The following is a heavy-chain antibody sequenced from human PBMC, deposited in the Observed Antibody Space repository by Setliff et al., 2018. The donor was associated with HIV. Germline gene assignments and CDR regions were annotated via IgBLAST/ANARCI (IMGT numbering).Heavy chain of an antibody. V-gene: IGHV4-38-2*01. Sequence: SETLSLTCAVSGYSISSGYYWAWIRQSPGKGLEWIGSIYYSGTTYYNPSLRGRVTISVDRSRNQFSLTLNSVTAADTATYYCASRGIVVVTMSMPDEFFVHWGHGTLVTVSS. CDR2: IYYSGTT. D-gene: IGHD2-21*02. CDR3: ASRGIVVVTMSMPDEFFVH. CDR1: GYSISSGYY. J-gene: IGHJ1*01.